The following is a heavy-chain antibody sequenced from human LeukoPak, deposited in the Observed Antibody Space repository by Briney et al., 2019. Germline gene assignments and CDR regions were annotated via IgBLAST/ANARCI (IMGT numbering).Heavy chain of an antibody. Sequence: SETLSLTCTVSGYSISSGYYWGWIRQPPGKGLEWIGSIYHSESTYYNPSLKSRVTISVDTSKNQFSLKLSSVTAADTAVYYCARDRLNYYDSSGSENYFDYWGQGTLVTVFS. CDR3: ARDRLNYYDSSGSENYFDY. CDR2: IYHSEST. D-gene: IGHD3-22*01. CDR1: GYSISSGYY. V-gene: IGHV4-38-2*02. J-gene: IGHJ4*02.